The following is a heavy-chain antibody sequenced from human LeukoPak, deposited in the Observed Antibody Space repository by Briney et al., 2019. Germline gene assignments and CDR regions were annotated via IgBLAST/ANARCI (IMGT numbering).Heavy chain of an antibody. CDR1: GYSISSGYY. CDR2: IYHSGST. Sequence: PSETLSLTCTVSGYSISSGYYWGWIRQPPGKGLEWIGSIYHSGSTYYNPSLKSRVTISVDTSKNQFSLKLSSVTAADTAVYYCARGRCTNGVCPGAFDPWGRGTLVTVSS. D-gene: IGHD2-8*01. CDR3: ARGRCTNGVCPGAFDP. V-gene: IGHV4-38-2*02. J-gene: IGHJ5*02.